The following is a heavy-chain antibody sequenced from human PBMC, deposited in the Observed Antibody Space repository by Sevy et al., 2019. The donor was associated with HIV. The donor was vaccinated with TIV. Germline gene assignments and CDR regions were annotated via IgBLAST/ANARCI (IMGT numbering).Heavy chain of an antibody. CDR2: ISGPGYNT. J-gene: IGHJ3*01. V-gene: IGHV3-23*01. CDR3: AKARNPALVFMLQVKLRTVKGFDV. CDR1: GFTFNTHA. D-gene: IGHD2-8*02. Sequence: GGSLRLSCAASGFTFNTHAMNWVRQAPGKGLEWVSTISGPGYNTYYADSVKGRFTITRDNSQNTLHLQMNSRRADDTSVYYGAKARNPALVFMLQVKLRTVKGFDVWGQGTMVTVSS.